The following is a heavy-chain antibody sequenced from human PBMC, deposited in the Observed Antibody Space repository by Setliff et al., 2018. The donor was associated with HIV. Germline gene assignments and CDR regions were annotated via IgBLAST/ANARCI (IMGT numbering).Heavy chain of an antibody. Sequence: PSETLSLTCTVSGGSISSGIYYWTWIRQPAGKGLEWIGHIYTSGSTNYNPSLKSRVNISIDTSKNQFSLKLSSVTAADTAVYYCARVLYYYYYVDVWGKGTTVTVSS. CDR3: ARVLYYYYYVDV. V-gene: IGHV4-61*09. CDR2: IYTSGST. D-gene: IGHD3-3*01. J-gene: IGHJ6*03. CDR1: GGSISSGIYY.